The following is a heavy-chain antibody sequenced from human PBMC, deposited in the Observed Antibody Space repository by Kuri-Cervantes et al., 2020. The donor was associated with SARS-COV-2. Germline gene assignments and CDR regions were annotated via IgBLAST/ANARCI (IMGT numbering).Heavy chain of an antibody. CDR1: GFLFSASA. D-gene: IGHD3-10*01. Sequence: GSLRLSCEVSGFLFSASAIHWVRQGSGKGLEWIGEINHSGSTNYNPSLKSRVTISVDTSKNQFSLKLSSVTAADTAVYYCARGRRGIWGQGTMVTVSS. CDR2: INHSGST. J-gene: IGHJ3*02. V-gene: IGHV4-34*01. CDR3: ARGRRGI.